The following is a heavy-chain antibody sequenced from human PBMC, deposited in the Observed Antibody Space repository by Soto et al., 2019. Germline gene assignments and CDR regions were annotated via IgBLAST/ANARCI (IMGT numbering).Heavy chain of an antibody. CDR1: GGTFSSYA. D-gene: IGHD6-13*01. V-gene: IGHV3-23*01. Sequence: ASVKVSCKASGGTFSSYAMSWVRQAPGKGLEWVSAISGSGGSTYYADSVKGRFTISRDNSKNTLYLQMNSLRAEDTAVYYCAKENGYSSSWFEFDYWGQVTLVTVSS. J-gene: IGHJ4*02. CDR3: AKENGYSSSWFEFDY. CDR2: ISGSGGST.